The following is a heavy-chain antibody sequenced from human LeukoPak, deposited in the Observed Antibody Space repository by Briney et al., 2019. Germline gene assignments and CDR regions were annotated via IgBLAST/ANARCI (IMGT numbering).Heavy chain of an antibody. D-gene: IGHD2-21*02. CDR1: GGSISSYY. Sequence: PSETLSLTCTVSGGSISSYYWSWIRQPPGKGLEWIGYIYYSGSTNYNPSLKSRVTISVDTSKNQFSLKLSSVTAADTAVYYCARGYCGGDCYSEDLDAFDIWGQGTMVTVSS. J-gene: IGHJ3*02. V-gene: IGHV4-59*01. CDR2: IYYSGST. CDR3: ARGYCGGDCYSEDLDAFDI.